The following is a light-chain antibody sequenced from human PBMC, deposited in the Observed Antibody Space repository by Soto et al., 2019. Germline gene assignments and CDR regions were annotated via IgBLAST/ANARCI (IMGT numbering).Light chain of an antibody. CDR2: GAS. V-gene: IGKV3-20*01. CDR3: KQYGSSGT. CDR1: QTVSSVH. Sequence: VLTQSPGTLSLSPGESATISCRASQTVSSVHLAWYQQKPGQAPRLLIYGASRRATGIQDRFSGSGSGTEFTLTIRRLEPEDFAVYYCKQYGSSGTFGQGTKVDIK. J-gene: IGKJ1*01.